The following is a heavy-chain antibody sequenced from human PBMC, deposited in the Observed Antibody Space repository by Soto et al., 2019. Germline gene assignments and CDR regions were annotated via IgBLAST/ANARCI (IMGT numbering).Heavy chain of an antibody. CDR3: ASGYCSSTSCYWGWFDT. J-gene: IGHJ5*02. V-gene: IGHV1-69*06. D-gene: IGHD2-2*01. CDR2: IIPIFGTA. CDR1: GGTFSSYA. Sequence: SVKVSCKASGGTFSSYAISWVRQAPGQGLEWMGGIIPIFGTANYAQKFQGRVTITADKSTSTAYMELSSLRSEDTAVYYCASGYCSSTSCYWGWFDTWGQGTLAT.